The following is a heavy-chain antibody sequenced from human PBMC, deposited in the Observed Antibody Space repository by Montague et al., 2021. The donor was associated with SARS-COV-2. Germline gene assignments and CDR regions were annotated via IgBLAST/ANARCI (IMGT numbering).Heavy chain of an antibody. CDR2: INQSGST. D-gene: IGHD3-22*01. CDR1: GGSFGGYY. J-gene: IGHJ4*02. V-gene: IGHV4-34*01. CDR3: ARVAGGYYHDSSAYFDY. Sequence: SETLSLTCAVYGGSFGGYYWSWIRQPPGKGLEWIGEINQSGSTNXNPSLKSRVTLSVDTSKKQFSLKLSSLTAADTAVYYCARVAGGYYHDSSAYFDYWGQGSLVTVSS.